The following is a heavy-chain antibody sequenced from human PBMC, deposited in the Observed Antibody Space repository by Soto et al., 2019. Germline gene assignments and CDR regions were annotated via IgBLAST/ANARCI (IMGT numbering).Heavy chain of an antibody. CDR2: TYYRSKWYN. CDR3: ARKGAHYFDS. V-gene: IGHV6-1*01. D-gene: IGHD3-16*01. Sequence: SQTLSLSCAISGDSVSNKNAAWSWIRQAPSRGLEWLGRTYYRSKWYNEYAGSVKSRISINPDTSKNQFSLQLNSVTPEETAVYYCARKGAHYFDSWGQGTLVTVSS. J-gene: IGHJ4*02. CDR1: GDSVSNKNAA.